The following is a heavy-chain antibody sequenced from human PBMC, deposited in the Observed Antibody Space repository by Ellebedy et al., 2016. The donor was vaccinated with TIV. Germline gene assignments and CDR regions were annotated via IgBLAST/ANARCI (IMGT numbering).Heavy chain of an antibody. CDR1: GGSISGNN. D-gene: IGHD6-19*01. J-gene: IGHJ4*02. CDR3: ARELSGSDHFDY. V-gene: IGHV4-59*01. CDR2: IFYSGST. Sequence: MPSETLSLTCTVSGGSISGNNWSWIRQTPGSGLEWIGHIFYSGSTKYNPSLTSRVTISVDRSKNQFSLKLNSVTAADTAMYYCARELSGSDHFDYWGQGTLVTVSS.